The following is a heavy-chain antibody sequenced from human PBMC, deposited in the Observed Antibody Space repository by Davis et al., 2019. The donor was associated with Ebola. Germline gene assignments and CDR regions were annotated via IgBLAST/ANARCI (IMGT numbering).Heavy chain of an antibody. CDR3: AVGYDISYY. D-gene: IGHD3-9*01. J-gene: IGHJ4*02. CDR1: GSTSSSYW. Sequence: GESLNISCAASGSTSSSYWMSWVRQAPGKGLEWVANIKQDGSEKYYLDSVKGRFTITRDNAKNSLYLQMNSLRAEDTDVYYCAVGYDISYYWGQGTLVTVSS. V-gene: IGHV3-7*01. CDR2: IKQDGSEK.